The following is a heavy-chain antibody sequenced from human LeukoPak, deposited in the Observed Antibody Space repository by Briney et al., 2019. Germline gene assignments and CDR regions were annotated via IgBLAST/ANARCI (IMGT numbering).Heavy chain of an antibody. V-gene: IGHV3-53*01. D-gene: IGHD3-10*01. Sequence: GGSLRLSCAASGFTVSSNYMSWVRQAPGKGLEWVSVIYSGGSTYYADSVKGRFTISRDNSKNTLYLQMNSLRAEDTAVYYCVKEGVIREFDYWGRGTLVTVSS. J-gene: IGHJ4*02. CDR2: IYSGGST. CDR1: GFTVSSNY. CDR3: VKEGVIREFDY.